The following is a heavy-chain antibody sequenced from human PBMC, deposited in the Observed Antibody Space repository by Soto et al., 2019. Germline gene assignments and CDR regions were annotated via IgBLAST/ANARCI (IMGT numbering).Heavy chain of an antibody. J-gene: IGHJ4*02. CDR1: GFTFGSYA. D-gene: IGHD1-26*01. Sequence: EVQLLESGGGLVQPGGSLRISCAASGFTFGSYAMTWVRQAPGKGLEWVSALTGSGASTYYVDSVRSRFIISRDNSKNTLYLQMYSLRAEDTAVYYCAQDFGGRRPFHYWGQGTLVTVSS. V-gene: IGHV3-23*01. CDR3: AQDFGGRRPFHY. CDR2: LTGSGAST.